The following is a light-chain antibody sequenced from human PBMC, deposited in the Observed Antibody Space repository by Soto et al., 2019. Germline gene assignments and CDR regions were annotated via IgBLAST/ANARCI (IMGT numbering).Light chain of an antibody. V-gene: IGKV3-20*01. CDR1: QSVSSSY. CDR2: GAS. CDR3: QQYGSSPYT. Sequence: EIVLTQSPGTLSLSPGERATLSCRASQSVSSSYLAWYQQKPGQAPRLLIYGASSRATGIPDRFSGSGSRTDFTLTISRLEPEDFAVYYYQQYGSSPYTFGQGTKVDVK. J-gene: IGKJ2*01.